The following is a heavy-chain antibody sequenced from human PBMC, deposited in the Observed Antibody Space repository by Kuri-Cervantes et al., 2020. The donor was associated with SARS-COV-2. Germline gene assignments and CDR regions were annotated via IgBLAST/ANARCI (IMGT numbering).Heavy chain of an antibody. J-gene: IGHJ4*02. D-gene: IGHD3-9*01. CDR1: GFTFSSYA. V-gene: IGHV3-30-3*01. CDR2: ISYDRTYR. CDR3: AKGPRFEGDYFDY. Sequence: GESLKISCAASGFTFSSYAMHWVRQAPGKGLEWVAVISYDRTYRYYADSLRGRFTISRDNSKNTLYLQMNSLRAEDTAVYYCAKGPRFEGDYFDYWGQGTLVTVSS.